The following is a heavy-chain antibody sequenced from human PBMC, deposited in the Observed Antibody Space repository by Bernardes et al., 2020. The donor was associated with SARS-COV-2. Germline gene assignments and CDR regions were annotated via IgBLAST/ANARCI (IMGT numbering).Heavy chain of an antibody. CDR2: ISGSGGST. J-gene: IGHJ4*02. CDR1: GVTFSSYA. V-gene: IGHV3-23*01. CDR3: AKREYYDFWSGPIDY. Sequence: GGSRRLACEGSGVTFSSYAMNWVRQAPGKGLEWVSAISGSGGSTYYADSVRGRVTISRDNSKNTLYLQMNSQRAEDTAVYYCAKREYYDFWSGPIDYWGQGTLVTVSS. D-gene: IGHD3-3*01.